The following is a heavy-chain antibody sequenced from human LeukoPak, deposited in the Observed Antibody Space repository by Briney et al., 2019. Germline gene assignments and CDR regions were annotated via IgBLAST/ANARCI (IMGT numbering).Heavy chain of an antibody. Sequence: GGSLRLSCAASGFTFSSYSMNWVRQAPGKGLEWVSSISSSSSYIYYADLVKGRFTISRDNAKNSLYLQMNSLRAEDTAVYYCARGASIVVVPAARRGYYFDYWGQGTLVTVSS. CDR2: ISSSSSYI. V-gene: IGHV3-21*01. CDR1: GFTFSSYS. CDR3: ARGASIVVVPAARRGYYFDY. J-gene: IGHJ4*02. D-gene: IGHD2-2*01.